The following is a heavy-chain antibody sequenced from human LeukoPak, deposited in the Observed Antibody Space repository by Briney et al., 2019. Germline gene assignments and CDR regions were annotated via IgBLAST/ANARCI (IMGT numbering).Heavy chain of an antibody. D-gene: IGHD5-18*01. CDR2: ISISSSYI. J-gene: IGHJ4*02. V-gene: IGHV3-21*01. CDR3: ARERYTYGFDY. CDR1: GFTFSSYS. Sequence: GGSLGLSCAASGFTFSSYSMNWVRQAPGKGLEWVSSISISSSYIQYADSVKGRFTISRDNAKNSLYLQMNSLRAEDTAVYYCARERYTYGFDYWGQGTLVTVSS.